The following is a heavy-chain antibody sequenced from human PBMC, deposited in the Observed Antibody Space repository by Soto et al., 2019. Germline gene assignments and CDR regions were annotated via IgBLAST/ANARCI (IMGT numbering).Heavy chain of an antibody. D-gene: IGHD4-17*01. CDR3: ARNSNDYGDYAPFDY. J-gene: IGHJ4*02. V-gene: IGHV1-69*02. CDR1: GGTFSSYT. CDR2: IIPILGIA. Sequence: QVQLVQSGAEVKKPGSSVKVSCKASGGTFSSYTISWVRQAPGQGLEWMGRIIPILGIANYAQKFQGRVTITADKSTSTAYMELSSLRSEDTAVYYCARNSNDYGDYAPFDYWGQGNLVTVSS.